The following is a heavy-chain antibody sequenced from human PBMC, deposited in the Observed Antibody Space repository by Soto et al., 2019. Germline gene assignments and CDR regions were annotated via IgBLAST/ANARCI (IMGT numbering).Heavy chain of an antibody. V-gene: IGHV3-53*01. CDR2: IYSGGST. Sequence: PGGSLRLSCAASGFTVSSNYMSWVRQAPGKGLEWVSVIYSGGSTYYADSVKGRFTISRDNSKNTLYLQMNSLRAEDTAVYYCARGSDILTGSPLDYWGQGTLVTVSS. J-gene: IGHJ4*02. CDR3: ARGSDILTGSPLDY. CDR1: GFTVSSNY. D-gene: IGHD3-9*01.